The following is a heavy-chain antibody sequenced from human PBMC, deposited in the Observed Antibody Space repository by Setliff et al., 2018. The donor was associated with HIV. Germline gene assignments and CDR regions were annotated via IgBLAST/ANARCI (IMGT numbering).Heavy chain of an antibody. CDR3: ARRTIWGDAFDI. J-gene: IGHJ3*02. Sequence: SETLSLTCNISGYSISSGFYWGWIRQPPGKGLEWIGNIFHSGNTDQNPSLKSRVTMSVETSENQFSLRLNSVTAADTAVYYCARRTIWGDAFDIWGRGTMVTVSS. CDR2: IFHSGNT. D-gene: IGHD3-16*01. V-gene: IGHV4-38-2*02. CDR1: GYSISSGFY.